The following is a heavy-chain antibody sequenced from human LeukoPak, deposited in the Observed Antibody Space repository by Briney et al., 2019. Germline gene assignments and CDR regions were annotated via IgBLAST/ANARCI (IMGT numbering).Heavy chain of an antibody. J-gene: IGHJ3*02. CDR1: GFTSSSYA. CDR2: ISYDGSNK. Sequence: GGSLRLSCAASGFTSSSYAMHWVRQAPGKGLEWVAVISYDGSNKYYADSVKGRFTISRNNSKNTLYLQMNSLRAEDTAVYYCARMSDAFDIWGQGTMVTVSS. CDR3: ARMSDAFDI. V-gene: IGHV3-30-3*01.